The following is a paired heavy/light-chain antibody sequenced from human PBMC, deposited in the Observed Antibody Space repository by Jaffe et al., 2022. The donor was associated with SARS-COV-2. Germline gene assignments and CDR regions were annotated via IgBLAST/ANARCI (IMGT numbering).Heavy chain of an antibody. CDR2: INPNTGST. CDR1: GYTFTAYF. CDR3: ARGYATWYFDV. V-gene: IGHV1-2*04. Sequence: QVQLVQSGAEVKKPGASVRVSCKASGYTFTAYFIHWVRQAPGQGLEWMGFINPNTGSTKSPQRFQGWVTMTKDTSISTAYMELNRLSSDDTAVYYCARGYATWYFDVWGRGTLVTVSS. J-gene: IGHJ2*01. D-gene: IGHD5-12*01.
Light chain of an antibody. CDR1: SSDVGGYNY. CDR3: TSYSSRSGSNSVV. CDR2: DVT. Sequence: QSALTQPASMSGSPGQSITVSCTGTSSDVGGYNYVSWYQQHPGKAPNLLIYDVTNRPSGVSNRFSGSKSGNTASLTISGLQAEDEADYYCTSYSSRSGSNSVVFGGGTKLTVL. V-gene: IGLV2-14*01. J-gene: IGLJ2*01.